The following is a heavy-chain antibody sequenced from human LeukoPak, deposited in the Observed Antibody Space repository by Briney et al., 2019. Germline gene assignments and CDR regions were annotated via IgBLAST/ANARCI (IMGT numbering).Heavy chain of an antibody. D-gene: IGHD3-22*01. V-gene: IGHV3-30-3*01. J-gene: IGHJ4*02. CDR1: GFTFSSYA. CDR3: ARDPDYYDSSGYLY. CDR2: ISYDGSNK. Sequence: QPGRSLRLSCAASGFTFSSYAMHWVRQAPGKGLEWVAFISYDGSNKYYADSVKGRFTISRDNSKNTLYLQMNSLRAEDTAVYYCARDPDYYDSSGYLYWGQGTLVTVSS.